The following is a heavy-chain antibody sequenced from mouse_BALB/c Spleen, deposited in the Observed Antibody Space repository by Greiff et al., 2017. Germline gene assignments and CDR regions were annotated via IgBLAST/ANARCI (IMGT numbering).Heavy chain of an antibody. D-gene: IGHD3-2*02. CDR3: ARLSDNAMDY. CDR1: GYAFSSYW. J-gene: IGHJ4*01. Sequence: VKLQESGAELVRPGSSVKISCKASGYAFSSYWMNWVKQRPGQGLEWIGQIYPGDGDTNYNGKFKGKATLTADKSSSTAYMQLSSLTSEDSAVYFCARLSDNAMDYWGQGTSVTVSS. CDR2: IYPGDGDT. V-gene: IGHV1-80*01.